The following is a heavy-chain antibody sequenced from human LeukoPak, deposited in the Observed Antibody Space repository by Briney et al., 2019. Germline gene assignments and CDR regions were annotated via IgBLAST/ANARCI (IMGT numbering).Heavy chain of an antibody. CDR2: INPNSGGT. CDR1: GYTFTGYY. V-gene: IGHV1-2*02. J-gene: IGHJ6*03. D-gene: IGHD1-14*01. Sequence: GASVKVSCKASGYTFTGYYMHWVRQAPGQGLEWMGWINPNSGGTNYAQKFQGRVTMTRDTSISTAYMELSRLRSDDTAVYYCARDEGGISARYMDVWGKGTTVTVSS. CDR3: ARDEGGISARYMDV.